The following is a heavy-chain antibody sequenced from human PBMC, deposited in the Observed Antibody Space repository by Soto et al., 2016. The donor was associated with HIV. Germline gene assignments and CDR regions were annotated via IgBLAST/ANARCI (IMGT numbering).Heavy chain of an antibody. CDR1: KFTFNNYA. CDR2: ISGSGDST. J-gene: IGHJ4*02. Sequence: EVQLLESGGGLVQPRRSLRLSCAASKFTFNNYAMSWVRQAPGKGLEWVSAISGSGDSTYYADSVKGRFTVFRDNSKNTLYLQMTSLRAEDTAVYYCAKENRYYDRAGYFGYWGQGTLVTVSS. CDR3: AKENRYYDRAGYFGY. V-gene: IGHV3-23*01. D-gene: IGHD3-22*01.